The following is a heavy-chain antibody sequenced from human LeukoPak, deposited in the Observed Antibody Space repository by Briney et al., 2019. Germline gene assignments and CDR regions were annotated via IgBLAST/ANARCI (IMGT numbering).Heavy chain of an antibody. D-gene: IGHD6-19*01. CDR2: INPSGGST. CDR3: ARADPSGWYYY. J-gene: IGHJ4*02. V-gene: IGHV1-46*01. Sequence: ASVKVSCKASGYTFTSYYMHWVRQAPGQGLEWMGIINPSGGSTSYAQKFQGRVTMTRDTFTSTVYMELSSLRSEDTAVYYCARADPSGWYYYWGQGTLVTVSS. CDR1: GYTFTSYY.